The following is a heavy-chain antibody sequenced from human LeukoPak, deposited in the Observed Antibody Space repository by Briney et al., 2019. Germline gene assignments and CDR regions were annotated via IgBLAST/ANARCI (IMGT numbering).Heavy chain of an antibody. Sequence: PSETLSLTCTVSGGSISSYYWSWIRQPPGKGLEWIEYIYYSGSTNYNPSLKRRVTISVDTSKNQFSLKLSSVPAADTAVYYCARIMGATPYYYYGMDVWGQGTTVTVSS. CDR3: ARIMGATPYYYYGMDV. V-gene: IGHV4-59*01. J-gene: IGHJ6*02. CDR2: IYYSGST. CDR1: GGSISSYY. D-gene: IGHD1-26*01.